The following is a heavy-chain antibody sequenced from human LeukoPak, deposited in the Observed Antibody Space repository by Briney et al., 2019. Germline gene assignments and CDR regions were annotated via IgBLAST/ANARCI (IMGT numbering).Heavy chain of an antibody. CDR2: IIPILGIA. CDR3: ARHFAAAGRGNSWFDP. J-gene: IGHJ5*02. D-gene: IGHD6-13*01. CDR1: GGTFSSYA. V-gene: IGHV1-69*04. Sequence: ASVKVSCKASGGTFSSYAISWVRQAPGQGLEWMGRIIPILGIANYAQKFQGRVTITADKSTSTAYMELSSLRSEDTAVYYCARHFAAAGRGNSWFDPWGQGTLVTVSS.